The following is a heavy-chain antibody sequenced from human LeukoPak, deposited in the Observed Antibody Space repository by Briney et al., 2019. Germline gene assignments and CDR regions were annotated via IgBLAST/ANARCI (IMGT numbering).Heavy chain of an antibody. D-gene: IGHD1-14*01. J-gene: IGHJ4*02. V-gene: IGHV3-30*02. CDR3: AKYKVSSDFDY. Sequence: GGSLRLSCVVSGFIFSDHYMDWVRQAPGKGLEWVAFIRYDGSNKYYADSVKGRFTISRDNSKNTLYLQMNSLRAEDTAVYYCAKYKVSSDFDYWGQGTLVTVSS. CDR2: IRYDGSNK. CDR1: GFIFSDHY.